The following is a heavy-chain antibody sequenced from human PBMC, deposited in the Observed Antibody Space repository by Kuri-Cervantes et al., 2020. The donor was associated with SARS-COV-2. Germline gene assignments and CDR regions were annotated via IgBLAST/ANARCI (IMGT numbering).Heavy chain of an antibody. D-gene: IGHD4-23*01. Sequence: GESLKISCAASGFTFSSYGMHWVRQAPGKGLEWVAVISYDGSNKYYADSVKGRFTISRDNSKNTLYLQMNSLRAEDTAVYYCAKDRGGDYGGPTFDFQHWGQGTLVTVSS. CDR2: ISYDGSNK. J-gene: IGHJ1*01. V-gene: IGHV3-30*18. CDR1: GFTFSSYG. CDR3: AKDRGGDYGGPTFDFQH.